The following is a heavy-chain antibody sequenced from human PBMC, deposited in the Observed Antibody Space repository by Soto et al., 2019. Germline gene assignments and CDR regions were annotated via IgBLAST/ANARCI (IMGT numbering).Heavy chain of an antibody. CDR2: IYYSGST. CDR3: ASYPLENYSWFDP. Sequence: SETLSLTCTVSGGSISSSSYYWGWIRQPPGKGLEWIGSIYYSGSTYYNPSLKSRVTISVDTSKNQFSLKLSSVTAADTAVYYCASYPLENYSWFDPWGQGTLVTVSS. J-gene: IGHJ5*01. CDR1: GGSISSSSYY. V-gene: IGHV4-39*01. D-gene: IGHD1-1*01.